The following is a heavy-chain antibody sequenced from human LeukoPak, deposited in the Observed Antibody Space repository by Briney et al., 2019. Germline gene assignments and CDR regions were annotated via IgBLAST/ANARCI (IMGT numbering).Heavy chain of an antibody. V-gene: IGHV4-59*01. CDR2: IYYSGST. J-gene: IGHJ4*02. D-gene: IGHD5-12*01. CDR3: AREGPSSGYVGY. CDR1: GGSLSSYY. Sequence: SETLSLTCTVSGGSLSSYYWSWIRQPPGKGLEWIGYIYYSGSTNYNPSLKSRVTISVDTSKNQFSLKLSSVTAADTAVYYCAREGPSSGYVGYWGQGTLVTVSS.